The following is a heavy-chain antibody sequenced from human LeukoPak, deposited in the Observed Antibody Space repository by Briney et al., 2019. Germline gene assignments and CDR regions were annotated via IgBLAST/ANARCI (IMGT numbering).Heavy chain of an antibody. Sequence: GESLKISCKGSGYSFSSYWIGWVRQMPGKGLEWMGVIYPGDSHTRYSPSFQGQVTISADKSINTAFLQWSSLEASDTAMYYCARHLSGSYSGYYFDYWGQGTLVTVSS. V-gene: IGHV5-51*01. CDR1: GYSFSSYW. J-gene: IGHJ4*02. CDR2: IYPGDSHT. CDR3: ARHLSGSYSGYYFDY. D-gene: IGHD1-26*01.